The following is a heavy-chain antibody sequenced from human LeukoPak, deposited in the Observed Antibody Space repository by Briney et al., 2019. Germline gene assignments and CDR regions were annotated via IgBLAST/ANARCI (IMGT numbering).Heavy chain of an antibody. D-gene: IGHD3-3*01. J-gene: IGHJ5*02. CDR1: GYTFTGYY. V-gene: IGHV1-2*02. Sequence: ASVKVSCKASGYTFTGYYMHWVRQTPGQGLEWLGWINPKSGGTTYAQNFQGRVTMTRDTSISTAYMELSRLRSDDTAVYYCARESGTIFGVVIFRGWFDPWGQGTLVTVSS. CDR3: ARESGTIFGVVIFRGWFDP. CDR2: INPKSGGT.